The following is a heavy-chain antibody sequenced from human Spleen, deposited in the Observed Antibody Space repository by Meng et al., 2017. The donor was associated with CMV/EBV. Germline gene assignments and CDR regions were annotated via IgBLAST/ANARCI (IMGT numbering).Heavy chain of an antibody. CDR3: ARAPPDCSTSTCYIGVLDS. J-gene: IGHJ4*02. V-gene: IGHV4-31*02. Sequence: TSGAFCWSWIHQHPEKSLESVGYNYYGGSPYYNPSLRSRVTIAVDTSKNQFSLRLSSVTAADTAVYYCARAPPDCSTSTCYIGVLDSWGQGILVTVSS. D-gene: IGHD2-2*02. CDR2: NYYGGSP. CDR1: TSGAFC.